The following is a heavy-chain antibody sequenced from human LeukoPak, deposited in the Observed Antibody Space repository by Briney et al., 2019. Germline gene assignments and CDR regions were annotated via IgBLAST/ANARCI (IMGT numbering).Heavy chain of an antibody. J-gene: IGHJ4*02. D-gene: IGHD6-19*01. CDR2: IYSGGST. V-gene: IGHV3-53*01. CDR1: GFNVSSNF. Sequence: GGSLRLSCAASGFNVSSNFMSWVRQAPGKGLEWVSVIYSGGSTYYADSVKGRFTISRDNSKNTLYLQMNSLRAEDTAVYYCARTPGIAVAGTGYFDSWGQGTLVTVSS. CDR3: ARTPGIAVAGTGYFDS.